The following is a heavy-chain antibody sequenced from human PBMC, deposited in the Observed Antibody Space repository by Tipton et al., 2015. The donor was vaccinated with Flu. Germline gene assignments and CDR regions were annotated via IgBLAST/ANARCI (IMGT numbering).Heavy chain of an antibody. CDR1: QYNFGSFW. CDR2: IYPDDSDI. V-gene: IGHV5-51*01. CDR3: VRLGVTAPTKRGGRAFFDY. J-gene: IGHJ4*02. Sequence: VQLVQSGAEVKMPGESLKISCKGSQYNFGSFWIAWVRHMPGKGLEYMGIIYPDDSDIRYSPSFEGHVTMSAGMSMMTAYLQWSSLKAPDTAMYYFVRLGVTAPTKRGGRAFFDYWGQGALVTVSS. D-gene: IGHD2-8*01.